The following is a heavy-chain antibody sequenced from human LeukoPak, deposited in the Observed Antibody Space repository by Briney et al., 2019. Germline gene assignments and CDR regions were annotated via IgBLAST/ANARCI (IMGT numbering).Heavy chain of an antibody. D-gene: IGHD3-22*01. CDR2: IIPIFGTA. Sequence: SVKVSCKASGGTFSTYAISWVRQAPGQGLEWMGGIIPIFGTANYAQKFQGRVTITADESTSTAYMELSSLRSEDTAVYYCARDQLGYDSSGYYNWFDPWGQGTLVTVSS. CDR3: ARDQLGYDSSGYYNWFDP. V-gene: IGHV1-69*13. J-gene: IGHJ5*02. CDR1: GGTFSTYA.